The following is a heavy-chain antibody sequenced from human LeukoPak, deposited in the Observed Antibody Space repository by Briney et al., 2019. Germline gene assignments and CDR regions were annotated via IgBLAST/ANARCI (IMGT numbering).Heavy chain of an antibody. V-gene: IGHV4-59*01. Sequence: PSKTLSLTCTVSGVSISGYYWSWIRQPPGKGLEWIGHISYSGSASDNPSLKSRLSISVDNSKNQFSLKLSSVTAADSAVYYCVRDLWGAGGTQYWGQGTQVIVSS. CDR1: GVSISGYY. CDR3: VRDLWGAGGTQY. D-gene: IGHD6-13*01. CDR2: ISYSGSA. J-gene: IGHJ4*02.